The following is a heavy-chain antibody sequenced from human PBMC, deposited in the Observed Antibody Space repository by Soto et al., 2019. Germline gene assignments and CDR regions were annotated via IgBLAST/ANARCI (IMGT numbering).Heavy chain of an antibody. CDR2: IIPIFGTA. V-gene: IGHV1-69*12. D-gene: IGHD3-16*02. Sequence: QVQLVQSGAEVKKPGSSVRVSCKASGGTFSSYAISWVRQAPGQGLEWMGGIIPIFGTANYAQKFQGRVTITAAESTSTAYMELSTLRPEDTAVYSCATQALPNYYSYGMDVWGQGTTVTVSS. CDR3: ATQALPNYYSYGMDV. J-gene: IGHJ6*02. CDR1: GGTFSSYA.